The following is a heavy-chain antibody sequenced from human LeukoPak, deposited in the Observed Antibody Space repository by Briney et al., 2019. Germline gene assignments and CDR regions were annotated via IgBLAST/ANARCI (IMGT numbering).Heavy chain of an antibody. CDR1: GGSISSYY. J-gene: IGHJ6*02. CDR2: IYYSGST. V-gene: IGHV4-59*08. Sequence: PSETLSLTCTVSGGSISSYYWSWIRQPPGEGLEWIGYIYYSGSTNYNPSLKSRVTISVDTSKNQFSLKLSSVTAADTAVYYCARQGRGSYYDSSGYYYGMDAWGQGTTVTVSS. CDR3: ARQGRGSYYDSSGYYYGMDA. D-gene: IGHD3-22*01.